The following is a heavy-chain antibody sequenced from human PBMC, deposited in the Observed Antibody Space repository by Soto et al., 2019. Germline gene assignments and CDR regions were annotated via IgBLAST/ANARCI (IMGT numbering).Heavy chain of an antibody. D-gene: IGHD3-22*01. CDR1: GGSFSGYY. V-gene: IGHV4-34*01. J-gene: IGHJ6*02. Sequence: QVQLQQWGAGLLKPSETLSLTCAVYGGSFSGYYWSWIRQPPGKGLEWIGEINHSGSTNYNPSLKSRVTISVDTSKNQFSLKLSSVTAADTAVYYCARVIVTNYYDSSGYLRYVKVVKRGMDVWGQGTTVTVSS. CDR2: INHSGST. CDR3: ARVIVTNYYDSSGYLRYVKVVKRGMDV.